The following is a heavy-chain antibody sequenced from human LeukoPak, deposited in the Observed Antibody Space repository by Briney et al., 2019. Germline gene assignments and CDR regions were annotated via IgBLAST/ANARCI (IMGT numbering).Heavy chain of an antibody. Sequence: PGGSLRLSCAASGFTFSSYAMSWVRQAPGKGLEWVSAISGSGGSAYYADSVKGRFTVSRDNSKNTLYLQMNSLRAEDTAVYYCAKSRERFLEWLHSFDYWGQGTLVTVSS. J-gene: IGHJ4*02. CDR2: ISGSGGSA. CDR1: GFTFSSYA. CDR3: AKSRERFLEWLHSFDY. V-gene: IGHV3-23*01. D-gene: IGHD3-3*01.